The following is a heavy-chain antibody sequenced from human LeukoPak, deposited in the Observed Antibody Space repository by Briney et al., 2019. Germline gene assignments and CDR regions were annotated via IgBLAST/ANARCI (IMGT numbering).Heavy chain of an antibody. CDR3: ARHVTGTPWFDP. D-gene: IGHD1-20*01. J-gene: IGHJ5*02. V-gene: IGHV4-39*01. CDR1: GGSISSYY. CDR2: IYYSGST. Sequence: SETLSLTCTVSGGSISSYYWGWIRQPPGKGLEWIGSIYYSGSTYYNPSLKSRVTISVDTSKNQFSLKLSSVTAADTAVYYCARHVTGTPWFDPWGQGTLVTVSS.